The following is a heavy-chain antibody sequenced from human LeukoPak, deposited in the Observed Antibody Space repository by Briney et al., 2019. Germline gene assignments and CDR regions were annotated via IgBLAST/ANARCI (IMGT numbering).Heavy chain of an antibody. V-gene: IGHV1-46*01. CDR1: GYTFTSYY. J-gene: IGHJ4*02. CDR2: INPSGGST. CDR3: ARGKYDSSGYGPVIFDY. Sequence: ASVKVSCKASGYTFTSYYMHWVRQAPGQGLEWMGIINPSGGSTSYAQKFQGRVTMTRDMSTSTVYMELSSLRSEDTAVYYCARGKYDSSGYGPVIFDYWGQGTLVTVSS. D-gene: IGHD3-22*01.